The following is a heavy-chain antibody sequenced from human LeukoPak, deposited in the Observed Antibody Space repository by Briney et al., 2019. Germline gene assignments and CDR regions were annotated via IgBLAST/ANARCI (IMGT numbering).Heavy chain of an antibody. CDR3: ARDSTTYYYDSSGYEPDY. Sequence: PSQTLSLTCTVSGGSISSGSYYWSWLRQPAGKGLEWIGRIYTSGSTNYNPSLKSRVTISVDTSKNQFSLKLSSVTAADTAVYYCARDSTTYYYDSSGYEPDYWGQGTLVTVSS. J-gene: IGHJ4*02. CDR1: GGSISSGSYY. V-gene: IGHV4-61*02. D-gene: IGHD3-22*01. CDR2: IYTSGST.